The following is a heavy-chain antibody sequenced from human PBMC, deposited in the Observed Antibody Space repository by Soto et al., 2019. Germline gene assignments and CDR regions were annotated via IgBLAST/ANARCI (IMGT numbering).Heavy chain of an antibody. D-gene: IGHD6-13*01. CDR3: ARDRARGSSSCLYYYYFCMDV. J-gene: IGHJ6*04. Sequence: LRLSCAASGFTFSSYAMHWVRQAPGKGLEWVAVISYDGSNKYYADSVKGRFTISRDNSKNTLYLQMNSLRAEDTAVYYCARDRARGSSSCLYYYYFCMDVWGEGTTVTGSS. V-gene: IGHV3-30-3*01. CDR1: GFTFSSYA. CDR2: ISYDGSNK.